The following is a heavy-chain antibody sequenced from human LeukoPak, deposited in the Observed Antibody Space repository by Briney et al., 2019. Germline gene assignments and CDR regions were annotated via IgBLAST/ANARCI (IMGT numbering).Heavy chain of an antibody. Sequence: GGSLRLSCAASGFTFRSYWMTWVRPAPGKGLEWVANIKQDGSEKYYVDSVKGRFSISRDNAENSLYLQMNSLRAEDTAVYYCARVRYNYGMVGYYYYMDVWGKGTTVTVSS. J-gene: IGHJ6*03. CDR3: ARVRYNYGMVGYYYYMDV. D-gene: IGHD1-1*01. CDR2: IKQDGSEK. V-gene: IGHV3-7*01. CDR1: GFTFRSYW.